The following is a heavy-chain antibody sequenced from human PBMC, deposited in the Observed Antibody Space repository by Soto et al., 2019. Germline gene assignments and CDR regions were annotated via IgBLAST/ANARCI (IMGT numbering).Heavy chain of an antibody. CDR2: IYYSGST. Sequence: PSETLSLTCTVSGGSISSSSYYWGWIRQPQGKGLEWIGSIYYSGSTYYNPSLKSRVTISIDTSKNQFSLKLSSVTAADTAVYYFSRLDCHILTGILYPFACWGQGTLVT. V-gene: IGHV4-39*01. J-gene: IGHJ4*02. CDR1: GGSISSSSYY. D-gene: IGHD3-9*01. CDR3: SRLDCHILTGILYPFAC.